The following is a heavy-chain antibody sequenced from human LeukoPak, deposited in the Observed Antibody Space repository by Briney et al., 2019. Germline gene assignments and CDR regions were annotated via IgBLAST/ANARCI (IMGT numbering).Heavy chain of an antibody. D-gene: IGHD3-22*01. J-gene: IGHJ4*02. Sequence: GSLRLSCAASGFTFSSYAMSWVRQAPGKGLEWVSAISGSGGSTYYADSVKGRFTISRDNSKNTLYLQMNSLRAEDTAVYYCAKSDAAHYYDSSGYYPFDYWGQGTLVTVSS. CDR3: AKSDAAHYYDSSGYYPFDY. CDR1: GFTFSSYA. V-gene: IGHV3-23*01. CDR2: ISGSGGST.